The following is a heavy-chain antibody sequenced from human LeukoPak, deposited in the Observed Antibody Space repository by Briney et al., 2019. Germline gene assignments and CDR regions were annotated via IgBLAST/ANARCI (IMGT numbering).Heavy chain of an antibody. Sequence: GGSLRLSCAASGFTFSSYGMSWVRQAPGKGLEWVSAISGSGGSTYYADSVKGRFTISRDNSKNSLYLQMNSLRAEDTALYYCAKDMAAYYYASGNIDYWGQGTLVTVSS. J-gene: IGHJ4*02. D-gene: IGHD3-10*01. CDR2: ISGSGGST. CDR3: AKDMAAYYYASGNIDY. CDR1: GFTFSSYG. V-gene: IGHV3-23*01.